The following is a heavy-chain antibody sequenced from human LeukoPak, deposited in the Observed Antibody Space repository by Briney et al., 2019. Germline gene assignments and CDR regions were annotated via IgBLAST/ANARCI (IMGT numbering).Heavy chain of an antibody. CDR2: ISDDGGNT. CDR3: AGDYPDY. D-gene: IGHD4-17*01. V-gene: IGHV3-30-3*01. Sequence: GGSLRLSCAASGLTFSSYAVHWVRQAPGKGLEWVAVISDDGGNTYYAGSVKGRFTISRDNSKNMLYLQMNSLRAEDTAVYYCAGDYPDYWGQGTLVTVSS. J-gene: IGHJ4*02. CDR1: GLTFSSYA.